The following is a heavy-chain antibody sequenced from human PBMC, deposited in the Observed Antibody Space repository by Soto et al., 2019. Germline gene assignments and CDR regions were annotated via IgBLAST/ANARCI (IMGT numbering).Heavy chain of an antibody. D-gene: IGHD6-13*01. J-gene: IGHJ6*02. Sequence: ASVKVSCKASGFTFTSSAMQWVRQARGQRLEWIGWIVVGSGNTNYAQKFQERVTITRDMSTSTAYMELSSLRSEDTAVYYSEALAAAGRKPYYYYGMDVWGQGTTVTVSS. CDR3: EALAAAGRKPYYYYGMDV. V-gene: IGHV1-58*02. CDR2: IVVGSGNT. CDR1: GFTFTSSA.